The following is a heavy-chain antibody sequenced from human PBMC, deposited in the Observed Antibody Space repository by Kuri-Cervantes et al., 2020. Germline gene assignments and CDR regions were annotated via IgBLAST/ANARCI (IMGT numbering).Heavy chain of an antibody. CDR3: ARDLPTGGYSYGSPLEGFDY. J-gene: IGHJ4*02. Sequence: GESLKISCAASGLTFDDYAMHWVRQAPGKGLEWVAVISYDGSNKYYADSVKGRFTISRDNSKNTLYLQMNSLRAEDTAVYYCARDLPTGGYSYGSPLEGFDYWGQGTLVTVSS. CDR2: ISYDGSNK. V-gene: IGHV3-30-3*01. D-gene: IGHD5-18*01. CDR1: GLTFDDYA.